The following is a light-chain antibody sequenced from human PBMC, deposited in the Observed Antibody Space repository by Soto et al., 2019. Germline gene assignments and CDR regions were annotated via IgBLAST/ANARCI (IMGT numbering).Light chain of an antibody. CDR2: DVN. CDR3: TSWRTSTTMI. J-gene: IGLJ2*01. CDR1: SSDIGAYNF. Sequence: QSALTQPASVSGSPGQSITISCTGTSSDIGAYNFVSWYQQHPGKAPKLMLYDVNNRPSGVSNRFSGSKSGNTASLTISGLQAEDEAYYYCTSWRTSTTMIFGGGTKVTVL. V-gene: IGLV2-14*03.